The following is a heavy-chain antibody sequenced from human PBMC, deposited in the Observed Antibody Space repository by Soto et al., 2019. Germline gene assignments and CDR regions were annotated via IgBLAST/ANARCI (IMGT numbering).Heavy chain of an antibody. CDR3: ARRRIDNGDYSYYFDY. CDR2: IYYSGST. D-gene: IGHD4-17*01. Sequence: PSETLSLTCTVSGGSISSSSYYWGWIRQPPGKGLEWIGSIYYSGSTYYNPSLKSRVTISVDTSKNQFSLKLSSVTAADTAVYYCARRRIDNGDYSYYFDYWGQGTLVTVSS. CDR1: GGSISSSSYY. J-gene: IGHJ4*02. V-gene: IGHV4-39*01.